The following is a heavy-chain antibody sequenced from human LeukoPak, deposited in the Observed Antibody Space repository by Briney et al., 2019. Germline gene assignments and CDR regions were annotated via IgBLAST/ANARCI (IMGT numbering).Heavy chain of an antibody. D-gene: IGHD3-10*01. V-gene: IGHV4-61*01. J-gene: IGHJ5*02. CDR2: IYYSGST. CDR3: ATGTYYYGSGTYYTGGYWFDP. CDR1: GGSGSSGSYY. Sequence: SETLSLTCAVAGGSGSSGSYYCCWLRPPPGKGLEWIGIIYYSGSTNYNPSLKSRVTISVDTSKNQFSLKLSSVTAADTAVYYCATGTYYYGSGTYYTGGYWFDPWGQGTLVTVSS.